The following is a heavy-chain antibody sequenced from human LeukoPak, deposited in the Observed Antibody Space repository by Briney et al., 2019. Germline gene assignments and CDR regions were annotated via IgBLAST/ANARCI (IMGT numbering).Heavy chain of an antibody. CDR2: IFPGVAVI. CDR3: VRYGLQGCRDSRCFTSFYYYGADV. Sequence: GESLKISCKGSVYRSIDYWIGWVRHMPGKGLEWMGIIFPGVAVITSSPTFQGHVTISASNSTSTAYLQWSSLKASDTAIYYCVRYGLQGCRDSRCFTSFYYYGADVWGQGSTVTVSS. J-gene: IGHJ6*02. D-gene: IGHD4-11*01. CDR1: VYRSIDYW. V-gene: IGHV5-51*01.